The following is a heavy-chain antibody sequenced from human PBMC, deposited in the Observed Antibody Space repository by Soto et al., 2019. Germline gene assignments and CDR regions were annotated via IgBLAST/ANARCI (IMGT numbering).Heavy chain of an antibody. J-gene: IGHJ4*02. CDR3: ARRAMVRLFDY. V-gene: IGHV4-39*01. Sequence: PSETLSLTCTVSGGSISSSSYYWGGIRQPPGKGLEWIGSIYYSGSTYYNPSLKSRVTISVDTSKNQFSLKLSSVTAADTAVYYCARRAMVRLFDYWGQGTLVTVSS. D-gene: IGHD5-18*01. CDR1: GGSISSSSYY. CDR2: IYYSGST.